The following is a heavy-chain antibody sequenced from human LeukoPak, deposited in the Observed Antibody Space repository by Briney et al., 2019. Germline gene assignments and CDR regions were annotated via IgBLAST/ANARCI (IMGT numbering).Heavy chain of an antibody. CDR2: IYYSGST. D-gene: IGHD3-10*01. CDR3: ARDKTLWFGELGGDDAFDI. Sequence: SETLSLTCTVSGGSISSYYWSWTRQPPGKGLEWIGYIYYSGSTNYNPSLKSRVTISVDTSKNQFSLKLSSVTAADTAVYYCARDKTLWFGELGGDDAFDIWGQGTMVTVSS. CDR1: GGSISSYY. V-gene: IGHV4-59*12. J-gene: IGHJ3*02.